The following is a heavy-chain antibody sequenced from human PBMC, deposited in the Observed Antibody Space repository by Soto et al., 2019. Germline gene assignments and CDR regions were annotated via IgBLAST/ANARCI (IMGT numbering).Heavy chain of an antibody. CDR2: ISYDGSDK. V-gene: IGHV3-30*03. CDR1: GFTFSSYG. Sequence: ESGGGVVQPGRSLRLSCAASGFTFSSYGMHWVRQAPGNGLEWVALISYDGSDKYYADSVKGRFTISRDNSKNTLYLQMNSLRVEDTAVYYCGAGQYFSDYWGQGTLVTVSS. J-gene: IGHJ4*02. CDR3: GAGQYFSDY. D-gene: IGHD6-13*01.